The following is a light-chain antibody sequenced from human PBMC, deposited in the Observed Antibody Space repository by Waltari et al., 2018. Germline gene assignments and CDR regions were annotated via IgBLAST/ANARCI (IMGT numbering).Light chain of an antibody. Sequence: QAGLTQPPSVSKGLRQTATLTCSGNNNNVGNEGAAWLQHPQGHPPKLLSDRNNNRPSGISERFSASRSGNTASLTITGLQPEDETDYYCSAWDSSVSAWLFGGGSKLTVL. CDR2: RNN. CDR3: SAWDSSVSAWL. CDR1: NNNVGNEG. J-gene: IGLJ3*02. V-gene: IGLV10-54*04.